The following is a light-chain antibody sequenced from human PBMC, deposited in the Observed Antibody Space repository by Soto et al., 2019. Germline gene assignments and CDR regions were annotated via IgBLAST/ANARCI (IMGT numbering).Light chain of an antibody. J-gene: IGLJ1*01. V-gene: IGLV2-14*01. CDR2: EVS. CDR1: NSDVGGYNY. CDR3: SSYTSISTLYV. Sequence: LTQPASVSGSPGQSITISCTGTNSDVGGYNYVSWYQQHPGKAPELMIYEVSHRLSGVSNRFSGSKSDNTASLTISGLQAEDEADYYCSSYTSISTLYVFGTGTKVTVL.